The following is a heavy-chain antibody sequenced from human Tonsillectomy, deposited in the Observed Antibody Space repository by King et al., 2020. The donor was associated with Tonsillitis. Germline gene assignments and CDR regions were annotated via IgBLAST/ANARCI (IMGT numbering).Heavy chain of an antibody. CDR2: ISSNDEK. J-gene: IGHJ4*02. Sequence: TLKESGPVLVKPAETLTLTCTVSGFSLTNARMGVSWIRQPPGKALEWLAHISSNDEKSFSTSLKSRLTISKDTSKSQVVLIVTNMDPVDTATYYCARMRGTGLFDYWGQGTLVTVSS. D-gene: IGHD3/OR15-3a*01. CDR1: GFSLTNARMG. CDR3: ARMRGTGLFDY. V-gene: IGHV2-26*01.